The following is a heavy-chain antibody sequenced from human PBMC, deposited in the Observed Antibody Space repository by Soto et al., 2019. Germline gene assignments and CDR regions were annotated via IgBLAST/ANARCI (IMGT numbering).Heavy chain of an antibody. D-gene: IGHD6-6*01. CDR1: GFTFDDYT. J-gene: IGHJ4*02. CDR3: AKASFQYSSSSVDY. V-gene: IGHV3-43*01. Sequence: EVQLVESGGVVVQPGGSLRLSCAASGFTFDDYTMHWVRQAPGKGLEWVSLITWDVGSTYYADSVKGRFTIYRDNSKNSLDLQMNSLRNEDTALYYSAKASFQYSSSSVDYWGQGTLVTVSS. CDR2: ITWDVGST.